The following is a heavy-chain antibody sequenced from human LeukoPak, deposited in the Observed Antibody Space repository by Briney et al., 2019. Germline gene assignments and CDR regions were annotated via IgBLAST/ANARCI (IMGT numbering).Heavy chain of an antibody. Sequence: GGSLRLSCAASGFTFSSYAMSWFRQAPGKGLEWVGFIRSKAYGGTTEYAASVKGRFTISRDDSKSIAYLQMNSLKTEDTAVYYCTREWAVAGTTEYYFDYWGQGTLVTVSS. D-gene: IGHD6-19*01. V-gene: IGHV3-49*03. CDR1: GFTFSSYA. CDR2: IRSKAYGGTT. J-gene: IGHJ4*02. CDR3: TREWAVAGTTEYYFDY.